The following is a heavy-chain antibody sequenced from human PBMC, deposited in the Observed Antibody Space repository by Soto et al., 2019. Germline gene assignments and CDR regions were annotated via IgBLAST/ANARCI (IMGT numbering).Heavy chain of an antibody. CDR3: ARYRREAVAGYTLDN. V-gene: IGHV4-59*01. CDR1: GGSISSNY. J-gene: IGHJ4*02. Sequence: SETLSLTCTVSGGSISSNYWTWIPQPPGKGLEWIGYVYNSGSTNYNPSLKSRVTISEDTSKSQFSLKVNSMTAADTAVYYCARYRREAVAGYTLDNWGQGILVTVS. CDR2: VYNSGST. D-gene: IGHD6-13*01.